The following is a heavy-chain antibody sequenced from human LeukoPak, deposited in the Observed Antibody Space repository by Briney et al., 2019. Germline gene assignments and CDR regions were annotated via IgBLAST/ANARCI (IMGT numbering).Heavy chain of an antibody. D-gene: IGHD4-17*01. CDR2: ICISGST. CDR1: GASISSYY. CDR3: ARAALGGDYAPFDY. Sequence: KPSETLSLTCTVSGASISSYYWSWIRQPAGKGLEWIGRICISGSTNYNPSLKSRVTMSVDTSKKQFSLKLNSVTAADTAVYYCARAALGGDYAPFDYWGQGTLVTVSS. J-gene: IGHJ4*02. V-gene: IGHV4-4*07.